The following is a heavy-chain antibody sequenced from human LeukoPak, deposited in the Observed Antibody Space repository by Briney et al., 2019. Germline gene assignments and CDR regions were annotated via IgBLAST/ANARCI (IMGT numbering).Heavy chain of an antibody. CDR3: ARDSDYGGTGYGDWLDP. D-gene: IGHD4-23*01. V-gene: IGHV1-18*01. CDR2: ISTYTGIT. J-gene: IGHJ5*02. CDR1: GYNFISFG. Sequence: ASVKVSCKASGYNFISFGVSWVRQAPGQGLEWMGWISTYTGITNYAEKFQGRVTMTADTSTATAYMELKSLTYDDTAIYYCARDSDYGGTGYGDWLDPWGQGALVIVSS.